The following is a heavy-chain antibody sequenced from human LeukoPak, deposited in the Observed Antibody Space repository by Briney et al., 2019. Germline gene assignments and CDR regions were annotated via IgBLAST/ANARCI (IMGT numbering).Heavy chain of an antibody. V-gene: IGHV3-23*01. J-gene: IGHJ4*02. CDR2: ISNNGGST. Sequence: GGSLRLSCAASGFTFSSSATSWVRQAPGKGLEWVSAISNNGGSTYYADSVQGRFTISRDNSKSTLCLQMNSLRAEDTAVYYCAKQLGYCSDGSCYFPYWGQGTLVTVSS. D-gene: IGHD2-15*01. CDR1: GFTFSSSA. CDR3: AKQLGYCSDGSCYFPY.